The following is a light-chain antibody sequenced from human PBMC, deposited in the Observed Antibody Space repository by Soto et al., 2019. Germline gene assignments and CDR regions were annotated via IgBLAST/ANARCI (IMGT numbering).Light chain of an antibody. CDR1: QSISSY. J-gene: IGKJ2*01. Sequence: DIQITQSPSSLSASVGDRVTITCRASQSISSYLNWYQQKPGKAPKLLIYAASSLESGVPSRFSGSGSGTDFTLTIGSLQPEDVATYYCQQSYSSPYTFGQGTKLEIK. V-gene: IGKV1-39*01. CDR2: AAS. CDR3: QQSYSSPYT.